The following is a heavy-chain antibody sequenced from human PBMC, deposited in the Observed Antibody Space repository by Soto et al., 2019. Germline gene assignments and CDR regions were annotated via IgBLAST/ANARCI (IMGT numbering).Heavy chain of an antibody. CDR1: GYTFTGYY. D-gene: IGHD2-2*01. V-gene: IGHV1-2*02. CDR2: INPNSGGT. Sequence: GASVKVSCKASGYTFTGYYMHWVRQAPGQGLEWMGWINPNSGGTNYAQKFQGRVTMTRDTSISTAYMELSRLRSDDTAVYYCAREDIVVVPAAANYYYGMDVWGQGTTVTVS. J-gene: IGHJ6*02. CDR3: AREDIVVVPAAANYYYGMDV.